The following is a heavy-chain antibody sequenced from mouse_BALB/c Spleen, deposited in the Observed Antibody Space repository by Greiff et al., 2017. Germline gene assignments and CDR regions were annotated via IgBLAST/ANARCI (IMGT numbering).Heavy chain of an antibody. J-gene: IGHJ4*01. CDR3: ARYYYGSSYYAMDY. CDR1: GYTFTDYN. D-gene: IGHD1-1*01. CDR2: IYPYNGGT. Sequence: VQLKQSGPELVKPGASVKISCKASGYTFTDYNMHWVKQSHGKSLEWIGHIYPYNGGTGYNQKFKSKATLTVDNSSSTAYMELRSLTSEDSAVYYCARYYYGSSYYAMDYWGQGTSVTVSS. V-gene: IGHV1S29*02.